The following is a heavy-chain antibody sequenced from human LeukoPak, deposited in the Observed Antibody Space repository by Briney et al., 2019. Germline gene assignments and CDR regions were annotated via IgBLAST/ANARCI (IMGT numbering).Heavy chain of an antibody. D-gene: IGHD2-15*01. J-gene: IGHJ4*02. CDR3: ARGLAAAGFDY. CDR1: GDSVSSNSAA. CDR2: TYSRSRWHY. V-gene: IGHV6-1*01. Sequence: SQTLSLTCAISGDSVSSNSAARNWIRQSPSRGLEWLGRTYSRSRWHYDYALSVRSRITINTDTPKNQFSLQLTSVTPEDTAVYYCARGLAAAGFDYWGQGTLVTVSS.